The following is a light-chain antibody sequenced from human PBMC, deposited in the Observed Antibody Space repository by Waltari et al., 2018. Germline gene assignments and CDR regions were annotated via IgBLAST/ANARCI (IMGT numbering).Light chain of an antibody. CDR1: SRDVGGYNY. CDR3: SSYAGSNTP. J-gene: IGLJ2*01. CDR2: EVS. V-gene: IGLV2-8*01. Sequence: QSALTQPPSASGSPGQSVTISCTGTSRDVGGYNYVSWYQQHPGKAPNLMIYEVSKRPSGVPDRFSGSKSGNTASLTVSGLQAEDEADYYCSSYAGSNTPFGGGTKLTVL.